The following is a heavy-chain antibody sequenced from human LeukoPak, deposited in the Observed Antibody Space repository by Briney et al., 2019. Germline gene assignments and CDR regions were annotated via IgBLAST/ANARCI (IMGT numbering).Heavy chain of an antibody. CDR1: GYTLTSYG. D-gene: IGHD2/OR15-2a*01. V-gene: IGHV1-18*01. Sequence: PTASVKLSCKASGYTLTSYGISWVRQAPGQGLEWMGWISAYNGDTKDAERFQGRVTFSTDTATSTAYMELRSLTSDDRAVYSGARDFHQSFCYGNICKFVPWGQGPRVTVSS. CDR3: ARDFHQSFCYGNICKFVP. CDR2: ISAYNGDT. J-gene: IGHJ5*02.